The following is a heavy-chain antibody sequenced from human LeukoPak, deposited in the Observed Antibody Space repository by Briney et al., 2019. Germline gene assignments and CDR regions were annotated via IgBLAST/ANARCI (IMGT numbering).Heavy chain of an antibody. J-gene: IGHJ5*02. CDR2: IHSGGHNT. CDR3: ARGGGFYDNWFDP. Sequence: GAALTLSCTTSGFTFSSYWMHWVRQAPGKGLGWIRRIHSGGHNTDYADSVKGRFTISRDNTKNTLYLQMSSLRAGDTAVYYCARGGGFYDNWFDPWGQGTLVTVSS. CDR1: GFTFSSYW. D-gene: IGHD3-22*01. V-gene: IGHV3-74*01.